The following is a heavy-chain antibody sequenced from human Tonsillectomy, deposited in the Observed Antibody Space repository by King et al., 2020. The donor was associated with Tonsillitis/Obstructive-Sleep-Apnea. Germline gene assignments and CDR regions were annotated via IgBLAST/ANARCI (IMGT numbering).Heavy chain of an antibody. CDR2: IHNGGST. J-gene: IGHJ4*02. Sequence: QMQLQESGPRLVKPSETLSLTCTVSGGSVSSSTYFWSWIRQPPGKRVEWIGHIHNGGSTYYNPSLKIRVTISVDTSKNQFSLKLSSVTAADTAVYSCASTPDNILGLFDYWGQGALVTVSS. V-gene: IGHV4-61*01. CDR3: ASTPDNILGLFDY. CDR1: GGSVSSSTYF. D-gene: IGHD1-14*01.